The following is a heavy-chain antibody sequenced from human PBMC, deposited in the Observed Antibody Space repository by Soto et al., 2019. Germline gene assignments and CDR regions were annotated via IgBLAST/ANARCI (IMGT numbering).Heavy chain of an antibody. Sequence: EVQLLESGGGLVQPGGSLRLSCTTSGFTFSRHAMTWVRQAPGRGLQWVSSISNSVDSTYYAASVKGRFTISRDISRSTLYLQMDSLRAEDTAVYYCAKGYGDSDSWGQGTQVTVSS. D-gene: IGHD4-17*01. CDR1: GFTFSRHA. CDR2: ISNSVDST. CDR3: AKGYGDSDS. V-gene: IGHV3-23*01. J-gene: IGHJ4*02.